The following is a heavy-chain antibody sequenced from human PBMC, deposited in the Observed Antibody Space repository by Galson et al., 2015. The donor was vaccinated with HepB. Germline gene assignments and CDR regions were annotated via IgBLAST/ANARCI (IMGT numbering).Heavy chain of an antibody. CDR1: GYAFTTYY. V-gene: IGHV1-46*01. CDR2: INPSGGTT. J-gene: IGHJ6*03. D-gene: IGHD2-2*01. CDR3: ARDRVPVAYGYYYHYMDV. Sequence: SVKVSCKASGYAFTTYYMHWVRQAPGQGLAWMGIINPSGGTTTYAQAFRGRVTMTRDTSTSTVYMELGSLTSDDTAVYYCARDRVPVAYGYYYHYMDVWGKGTTVTVSS.